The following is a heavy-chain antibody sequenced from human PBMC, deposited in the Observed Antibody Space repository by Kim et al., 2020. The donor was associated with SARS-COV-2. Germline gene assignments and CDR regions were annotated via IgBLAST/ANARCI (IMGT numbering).Heavy chain of an antibody. V-gene: IGHV3-48*02. Sequence: GGSLRLSCAASGFTFSSYSMNWVRQAPGKGLEWVSYISSSSSTIYYADSVKGRFTISRDNAKNSLYLQMNSLRDEDTAVYYCARDRQNYYYYYGMDVWGQGTTVTVSS. J-gene: IGHJ6*02. CDR2: ISSSSSTI. CDR1: GFTFSSYS. CDR3: ARDRQNYYYYYGMDV.